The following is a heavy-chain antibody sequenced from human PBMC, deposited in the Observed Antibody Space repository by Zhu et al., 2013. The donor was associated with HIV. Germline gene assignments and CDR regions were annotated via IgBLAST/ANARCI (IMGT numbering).Heavy chain of an antibody. CDR2: IYHSGST. J-gene: IGHJ4*02. D-gene: IGHD3-22*01. Sequence: QVQLQESGPGLVKPSGTLSLTCAVSGGSISSSNWWSWVRQPPGEGLEWIGEIYHSGSTNYNPSLKSRVTISVDKSKNQFSLKLSSVTAADTAVYYCARENRGGNYYDSSGYDYWGQGTLVTVSS. CDR1: GGSISSSNW. CDR3: ARENRGGNYYDSSGYDY. V-gene: IGHV4-4*02.